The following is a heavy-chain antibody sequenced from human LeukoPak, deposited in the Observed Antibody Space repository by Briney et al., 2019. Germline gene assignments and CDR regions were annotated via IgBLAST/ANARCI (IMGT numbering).Heavy chain of an antibody. D-gene: IGHD2-2*02. CDR2: ISHTGSAI. J-gene: IGHJ4*02. CDR3: IAIPPY. CDR1: GFTFSTYY. Sequence: PGGSLRLSCAASGFTFSTYYMYWIRQAPGKGLEWVSYISHTGSAIYYADSAKGRFTISRDNAKKSLYLQMNSLRVEDTAVYYSIAIPPYWGQGTLVTVSS. V-gene: IGHV3-11*01.